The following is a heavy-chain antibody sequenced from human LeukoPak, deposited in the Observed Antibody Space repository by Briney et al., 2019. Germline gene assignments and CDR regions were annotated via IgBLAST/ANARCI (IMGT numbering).Heavy chain of an antibody. D-gene: IGHD3-10*01. J-gene: IGHJ5*02. Sequence: GESLRLSCAASGFTFSSYSMNWVRQAPGKGLEWVSSISSSSSYIYYADSVKGRFTISRDNAKNSLYLQTNSLRAEDTAVYYCARDLMVRGRFGFDPWGQGTLVTVSS. CDR1: GFTFSSYS. CDR2: ISSSSSYI. V-gene: IGHV3-21*01. CDR3: ARDLMVRGRFGFDP.